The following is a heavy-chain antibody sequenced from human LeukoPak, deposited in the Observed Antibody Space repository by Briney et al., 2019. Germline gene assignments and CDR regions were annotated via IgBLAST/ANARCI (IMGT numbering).Heavy chain of an antibody. D-gene: IGHD3-3*01. J-gene: IGHJ4*02. CDR1: GFTFKNNW. V-gene: IGHV3-7*05. CDR3: AREILGTHSAFDY. Sequence: TGGSLRLSCAASGFTFKNNWMSWVRQAPGKGLEWVANIKEDGSDKNYVDSVKGRFTISRDNAKNSLYLHMNSLRAEDTAVYYCAREILGTHSAFDYWGRGTLVTVSS. CDR2: IKEDGSDK.